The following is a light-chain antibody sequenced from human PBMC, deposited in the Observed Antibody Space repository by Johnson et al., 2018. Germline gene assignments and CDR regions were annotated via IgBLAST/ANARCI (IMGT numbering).Light chain of an antibody. J-gene: IGLJ1*01. Sequence: QSVLTQPPSVSAAPGQKVTISCSGSSSNIGNNYVSWYQQIPGTAPKLLIYENNKRPSGIPDRFSGSRYGMSATLGITGLQNGDEADYYCGTWDSSLSAVNVFGTGTKVTVL. CDR3: GTWDSSLSAVNV. V-gene: IGLV1-51*02. CDR2: ENN. CDR1: SSNIGNNY.